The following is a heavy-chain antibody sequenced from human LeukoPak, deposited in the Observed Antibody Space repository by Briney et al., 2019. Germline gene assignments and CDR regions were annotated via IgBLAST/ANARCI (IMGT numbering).Heavy chain of an antibody. V-gene: IGHV3-23*01. CDR2: ISGSGGST. J-gene: IGHJ3*02. Sequence: QAGGSLRLSCAASGFTFSSYAMSWVRQAPGKGLEWVSAISGSGGSTYYADSVKGRFTISRDNSKNTLYLQMNSLGAEDTAVYYCAKPLLELRTRGPDAFDIWGQGTMVTVSS. CDR1: GFTFSSYA. CDR3: AKPLLELRTRGPDAFDI. D-gene: IGHD1-7*01.